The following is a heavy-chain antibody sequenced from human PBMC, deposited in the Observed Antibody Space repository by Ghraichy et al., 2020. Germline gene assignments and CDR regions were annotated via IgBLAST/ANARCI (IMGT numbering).Heavy chain of an antibody. CDR3: AKDRSSIVVVPAAGTFFDY. D-gene: IGHD2-2*01. J-gene: IGHJ4*02. CDR1: GFIFSYYG. V-gene: IGHV3-30*02. Sequence: GGSLRLSCAASGFIFSYYGMHWVRQAPGKGLEWVAFIRYDGSDLYYADSVKGRFTISRDSSKNTLYLQMNSLRAEDTAVYYCAKDRSSIVVVPAAGTFFDYWGQGTLVTVSS. CDR2: IRYDGSDL.